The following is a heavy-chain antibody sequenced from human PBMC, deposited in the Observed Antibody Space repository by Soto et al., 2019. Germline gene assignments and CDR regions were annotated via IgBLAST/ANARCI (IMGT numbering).Heavy chain of an antibody. V-gene: IGHV1-69*02. D-gene: IGHD6-13*01. J-gene: IGHJ1*01. CDR1: GGTFSSYT. Sequence: QVQLVQSGAEVKKPGSSVKVSCKASGGTFSSYTISWVRQAPGQGLEWMGRIIPILGIANYAQKFQGRVTITADKSTSTAYMELSSLRSEDTAVYYCARGPYSPIAAAGPEYFQHWGQGTLVTVSS. CDR2: IIPILGIA. CDR3: ARGPYSPIAAAGPEYFQH.